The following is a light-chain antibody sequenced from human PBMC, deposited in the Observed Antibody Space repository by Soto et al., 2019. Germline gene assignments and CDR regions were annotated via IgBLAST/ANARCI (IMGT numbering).Light chain of an antibody. CDR1: SSNIGRNY. Sequence: QSVLTQPPSVSAAPGQKVTISCSGTSSNIGRNYVAWYQQLPGTAPKLLIYDNDKRPSGIPDRFSGSKSGTSATLGITGLQTGDEADYYCGTWDSSLSDAVVFGEGTKFTVL. V-gene: IGLV1-51*01. CDR2: DND. J-gene: IGLJ2*01. CDR3: GTWDSSLSDAVV.